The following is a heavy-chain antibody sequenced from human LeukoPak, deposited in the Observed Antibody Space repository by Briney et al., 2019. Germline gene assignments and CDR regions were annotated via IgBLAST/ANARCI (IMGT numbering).Heavy chain of an antibody. J-gene: IGHJ4*02. Sequence: SETLSLTCTVSGGSISSYYWSWIRQPAGKGLEWIGRIYTSGSTNYNPSLKSRVTISVDTSKNQFSLQLSSVTAADTAIYYCARRYYGSSSFDYWGQGTLVTVSS. CDR2: IYTSGST. D-gene: IGHD3-10*01. CDR1: GGSISSYY. V-gene: IGHV4-4*07. CDR3: ARRYYGSSSFDY.